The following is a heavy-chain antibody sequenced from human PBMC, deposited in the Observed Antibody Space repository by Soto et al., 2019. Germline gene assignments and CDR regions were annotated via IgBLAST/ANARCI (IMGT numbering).Heavy chain of an antibody. CDR3: ARGGRSGYDYSVIDY. V-gene: IGHV1-2*02. Sequence: RXSVEVSFKASRYTFTGYYMHWVRQAPGQGLEWMGWINPNSGGTNYAQKFQGRVTMTRDTSISTAYMELSRLRSDDTAVYYCARGGRSGYDYSVIDYWGQGTLVTVSS. J-gene: IGHJ4*02. CDR1: RYTFTGYY. CDR2: INPNSGGT. D-gene: IGHD5-12*01.